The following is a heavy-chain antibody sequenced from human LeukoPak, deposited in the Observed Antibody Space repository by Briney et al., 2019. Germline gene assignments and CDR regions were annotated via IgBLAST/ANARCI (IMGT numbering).Heavy chain of an antibody. CDR2: TWHSGSST. CDR3: ARGLRQYDFWSVDYYYYGMDV. V-gene: IGHV4-4*02. Sequence: SETLSLTCTVSDGSIKTNYWWTWVRQPPGKGLEWIGETWHSGSSTNYNPSLKSRVTISVDTSKNQFSLKLSSVTAADTAVYYCARGLRQYDFWSVDYYYYGMDVWGQGTTVTVSS. J-gene: IGHJ6*02. CDR1: DGSIKTNYW. D-gene: IGHD3-3*01.